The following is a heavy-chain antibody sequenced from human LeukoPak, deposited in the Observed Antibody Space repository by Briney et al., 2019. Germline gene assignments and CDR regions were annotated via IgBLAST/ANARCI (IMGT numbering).Heavy chain of an antibody. CDR3: ARDGICSNNFDAFDI. J-gene: IGHJ3*02. D-gene: IGHD2-2*01. CDR2: ISPNNGGT. CDR1: GYTFTDYY. V-gene: IGHV1-2*02. Sequence: GASVKVSCKASGYTFTDYYMHWVRQAPGHGPEWMGWISPNNGGTQYAQRFQGRVTMTRDRSISTAYMELSSLRSDDTAVYYCARDGICSNNFDAFDIWGQATVVTVSS.